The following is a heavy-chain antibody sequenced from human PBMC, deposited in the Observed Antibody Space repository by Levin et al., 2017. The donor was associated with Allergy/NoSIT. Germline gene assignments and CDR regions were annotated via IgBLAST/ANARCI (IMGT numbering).Heavy chain of an antibody. J-gene: IGHJ4*02. Sequence: SETLSLTCTVSGGSISSSSYYWGWIRQPPGKGLEWIGSIHYSGSTYYNPSLKSRITISVDTSKNQFSLRLSSVTAADTAIYYCARAGRVEGAARRHYFDDWGQGTLVTVSS. V-gene: IGHV4-39*07. CDR3: ARAGRVEGAARRHYFDD. CDR2: IHYSGST. CDR1: GGSISSSSYY. D-gene: IGHD6-6*01.